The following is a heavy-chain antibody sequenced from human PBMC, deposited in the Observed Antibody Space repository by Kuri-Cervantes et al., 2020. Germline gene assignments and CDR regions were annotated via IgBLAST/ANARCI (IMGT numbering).Heavy chain of an antibody. D-gene: IGHD2-21*02. CDR3: ARDREWRHCGGDCYSGYYFDY. CDR2: ISYDGSNK. Sequence: GESLKISCAASGFTFSSYAMHWVRQAPGKGLEWVAVISYDGSNKYYADSVKGRFTISRDNSKNTLYLQMNSLRSDDTAVYYCARDREWRHCGGDCYSGYYFDYWGQGTLVTVSS. CDR1: GFTFSSYA. J-gene: IGHJ4*02. V-gene: IGHV3-30-3*01.